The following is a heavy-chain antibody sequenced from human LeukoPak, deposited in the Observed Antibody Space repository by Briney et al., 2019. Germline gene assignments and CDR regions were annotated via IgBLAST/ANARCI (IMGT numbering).Heavy chain of an antibody. J-gene: IGHJ4*02. Sequence: SETLSLTCTVSGGSISSGDYYWSWIRQPSGKGLEWIGYIYYSGSTYYNPSLKSRVTISVDTSKNQFSLKLSSVTAADTAVYYCAREPLQEGKFDYWGQGTLVTVSS. D-gene: IGHD3-10*01. V-gene: IGHV4-30-4*01. CDR3: AREPLQEGKFDY. CDR1: GGSISSGDYY. CDR2: IYYSGST.